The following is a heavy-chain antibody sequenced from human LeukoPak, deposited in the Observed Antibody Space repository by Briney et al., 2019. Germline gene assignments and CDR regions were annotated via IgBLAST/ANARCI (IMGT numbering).Heavy chain of an antibody. CDR2: ISAYNGNT. Sequence: GASVKVSCKASGYTYTSYGISWVRQAPGQGLEWMGWISAYNGNTNYAQKLQGRVTMTTDTSTSTAYMELRSLRSDDTAVYYCARLYTGIAVAARFYAFDYWGQGTLVTVSS. D-gene: IGHD6-19*01. J-gene: IGHJ4*02. V-gene: IGHV1-18*01. CDR1: GYTYTSYG. CDR3: ARLYTGIAVAARFYAFDY.